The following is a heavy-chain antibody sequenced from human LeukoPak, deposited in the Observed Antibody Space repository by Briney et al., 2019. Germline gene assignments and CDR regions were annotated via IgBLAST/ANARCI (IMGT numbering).Heavy chain of an antibody. CDR1: GFTFSSYS. CDR3: ARVQAVAGTTDY. V-gene: IGHV3-21*01. J-gene: IGHJ4*02. CDR2: ISSSSSYI. Sequence: GGSLRLSCAASGFTFSSYSMNWVRQAPGKGLEWVSSISSSSSYIYYADSVKGRFTISRDNAKNSLYLQMNSLRAEDTAVYYCARVQAVAGTTDYWGQGTLVTVSS. D-gene: IGHD6-19*01.